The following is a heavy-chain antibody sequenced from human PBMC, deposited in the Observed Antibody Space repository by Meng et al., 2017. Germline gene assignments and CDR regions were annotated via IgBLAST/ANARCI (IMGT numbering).Heavy chain of an antibody. CDR2: ITPIFGTA. Sequence: SVKVSCKASGGTFSSYAISWVRQAPGQGLEWMGGITPIFGTANYAQKFQGRVTITADESTSTAYMELSSLRSGDTAVYYCARAGTYYYDSSGYYTLDYWGQGTLVTVSS. J-gene: IGHJ4*02. D-gene: IGHD3-22*01. CDR3: ARAGTYYYDSSGYYTLDY. CDR1: GGTFSSYA. V-gene: IGHV1-69*13.